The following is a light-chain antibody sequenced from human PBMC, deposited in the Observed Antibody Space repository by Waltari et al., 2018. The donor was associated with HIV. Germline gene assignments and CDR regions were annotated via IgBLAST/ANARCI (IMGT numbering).Light chain of an antibody. CDR3: QQYHSIPWT. V-gene: IGKV4-1*01. CDR2: WAS. Sequence: DIVVTQSPDSLVVSLGERATTNCRSSRYLLSRHNNKNYLAWYRQKPGQPPKLLIYWASTRESGVPARFSGSGSGTDFSLTISSLQAEDVAVYYCQQYHSIPWTFGQGTKVEIK. CDR1: RYLLSRHNNKNY. J-gene: IGKJ1*01.